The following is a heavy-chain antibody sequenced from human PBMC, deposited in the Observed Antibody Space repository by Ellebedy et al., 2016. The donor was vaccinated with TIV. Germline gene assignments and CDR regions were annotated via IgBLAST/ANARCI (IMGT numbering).Heavy chain of an antibody. J-gene: IGHJ6*03. CDR2: ISAYNGDI. CDR1: GYTFTSFG. Sequence: ASVKVSCXDSGYTFTSFGLGWVRQAPGQGLEWMGWISAYNGDINYAQNFQGRVAMTTDTATSTVYVDLRSLRSDDTAVYYCARVSVDVVIGYHYFYMDIWGKGTTVTVSS. CDR3: ARVSVDVVIGYHYFYMDI. V-gene: IGHV1-18*01. D-gene: IGHD6-6*01.